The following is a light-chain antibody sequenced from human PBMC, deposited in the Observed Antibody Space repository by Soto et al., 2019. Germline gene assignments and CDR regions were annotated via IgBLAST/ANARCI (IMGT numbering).Light chain of an antibody. CDR2: GAS. CDR3: QQFDNLPYT. CDR1: QAISNY. V-gene: IGKV1-33*01. Sequence: DIQMTQSPSSLSASVGDRVTITCQASQAISNYLNWYQQKPGKAPKLLIYGASNLETGVPSGFSGSGSGTDFTFTISSLQPEDFATYYCQQFDNLPYTFGQGTKLEIK. J-gene: IGKJ2*01.